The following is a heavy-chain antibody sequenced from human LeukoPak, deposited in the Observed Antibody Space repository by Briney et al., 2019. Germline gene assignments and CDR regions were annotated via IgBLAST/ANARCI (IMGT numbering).Heavy chain of an antibody. CDR3: AKSRNYGSGSYLDY. J-gene: IGHJ4*02. CDR1: GFTFDDYA. CDR2: ITGDDGFT. V-gene: IGHV3-43*02. D-gene: IGHD3-10*01. Sequence: GGSLRLSCAASGFTFDDYAMHWVREPPGKGLEGGSLITGDDGFTCHADSVKSRFTISRDNSKNSLYLQMNSLRTEDTSLYYCAKSRNYGSGSYLDYWGPGTLVTVSS.